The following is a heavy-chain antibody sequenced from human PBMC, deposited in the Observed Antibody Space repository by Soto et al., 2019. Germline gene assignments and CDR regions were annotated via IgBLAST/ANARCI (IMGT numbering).Heavy chain of an antibody. CDR2: MNPNSGNT. J-gene: IGHJ6*02. CDR3: ARGGVLMVYAITRYYGMDV. Sequence: ASVKVACKASGDTFTSSDISWVRQAPGQWLEWMGWMNPNSGNTGYAQKFQGRVTMTRNTSISTAYMELSSLRSEDTAVYYCARGGVLMVYAITRYYGMDVWGQGTTVTVSS. CDR1: GDTFTSSD. D-gene: IGHD2-8*01. V-gene: IGHV1-8*01.